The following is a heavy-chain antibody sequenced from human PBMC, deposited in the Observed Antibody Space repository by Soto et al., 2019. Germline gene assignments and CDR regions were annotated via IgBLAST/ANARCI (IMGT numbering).Heavy chain of an antibody. D-gene: IGHD2-15*01. Sequence: QVQLQESGPGLVKPSETLSLTCTVSGGSVSSGSYYWSWIRQPPGKGLEWIGYIYYSGSTNYNPPLKSRVTISVDTSKNQCCQKLSSVAAADTAVYYCARELFFVGSNCSGGSCYSVWFEPGGQGTLVTVSS. CDR1: GGSVSSGSYY. V-gene: IGHV4-61*01. CDR2: IYYSGST. J-gene: IGHJ5*02. CDR3: ARELFFVGSNCSGGSCYSVWFEP.